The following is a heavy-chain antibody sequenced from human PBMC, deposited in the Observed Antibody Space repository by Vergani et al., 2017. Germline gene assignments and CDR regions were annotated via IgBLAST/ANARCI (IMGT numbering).Heavy chain of an antibody. CDR2: IDHTGRP. CDR1: GGSFTSYY. Sequence: QVQLQQWGGGLLKPSETLSLTCVVNGGSFTSYYWTLIRQSPGEGLEWVGDIDHTGRPDYNPTLKSRLTMSVDKSRNQFSLTLISVTATDTAIYFFARVNTETNGHLYYYYYMDVCGEGAAVTVS. J-gene: IGHJ6*03. D-gene: IGHD4-11*01. V-gene: IGHV4-34*01. CDR3: ARVNTETNGHLYYYYYMDV.